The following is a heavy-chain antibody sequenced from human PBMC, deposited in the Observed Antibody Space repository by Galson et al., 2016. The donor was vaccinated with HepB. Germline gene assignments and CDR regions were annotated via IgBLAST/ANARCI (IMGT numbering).Heavy chain of an antibody. CDR1: GLTFTTYS. D-gene: IGHD2-2*02. CDR2: ISGESFYI. Sequence: SLRLSCAASGLTFTTYSMHWVRQAPGKGLEWVSSISGESFYIYNADSVKGRFTISRDNAKNSLYLQMNSLRAEDTAVYYCASPQRVGDPNCSGISCYIDYWGQGTLVTVSS. V-gene: IGHV3-21*01. CDR3: ASPQRVGDPNCSGISCYIDY. J-gene: IGHJ4*02.